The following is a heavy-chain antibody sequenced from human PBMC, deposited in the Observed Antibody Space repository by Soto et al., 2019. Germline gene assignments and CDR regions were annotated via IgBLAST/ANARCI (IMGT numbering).Heavy chain of an antibody. Sequence: GSLRLSCAASGFTFSSYSMNWVRQAPGKGLEWVSSISSSSSYIYYADSVKGRFTISRDNAKNSLYLQMNSLRAEDTAVYYCARDNKEYYYGMDVWGQGTTVTVSS. CDR3: ARDNKEYYYGMDV. V-gene: IGHV3-21*01. CDR1: GFTFSSYS. J-gene: IGHJ6*02. CDR2: ISSSSSYI.